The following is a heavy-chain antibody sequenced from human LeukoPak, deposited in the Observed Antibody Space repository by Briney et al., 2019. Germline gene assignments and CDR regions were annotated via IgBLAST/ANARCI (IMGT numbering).Heavy chain of an antibody. J-gene: IGHJ6*03. D-gene: IGHD2-15*01. Sequence: GGSLRLSCAASGFTFDDYAMHWVRQTPGKGLEWVSHISRNSGNIGYADSVKGRFTISRDNSKNTLYLQMGSLRAEDMAVYYCARSYCSGGSCYPRDYYYMDVWGKGTTVTVSS. CDR3: ARSYCSGGSCYPRDYYYMDV. CDR2: ISRNSGNI. CDR1: GFTFDDYA. V-gene: IGHV3-9*03.